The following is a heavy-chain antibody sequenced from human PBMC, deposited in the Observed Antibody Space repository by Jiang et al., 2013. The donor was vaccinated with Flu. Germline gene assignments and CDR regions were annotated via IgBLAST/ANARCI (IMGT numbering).Heavy chain of an antibody. D-gene: IGHD1-26*01. V-gene: IGHV5-51*01. CDR2: IYPGDSDT. CDR3: ASLGAIVGATFDAFDI. Sequence: KGSGYSFISYWIGWVRQMPGKGLEWMGIIYPGDSDTRYSPAFQGQVTISADKSISTAYLQWSSLKASDTAMYYCASLGAIVGATFDAFDIWGQGTMVTVSS. J-gene: IGHJ3*02. CDR1: GYSFISYW.